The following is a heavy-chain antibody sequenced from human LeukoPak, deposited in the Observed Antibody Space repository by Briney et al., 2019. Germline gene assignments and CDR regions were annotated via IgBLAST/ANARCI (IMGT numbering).Heavy chain of an antibody. CDR2: IIPIFGTA. Sequence: ASVKVSCKASGGTFSSYAISWVRQAPGQGLEWMGGIIPIFGTANYAQKFQGRVTITADKSTSTAYMELSSLRSEDTAVYYRARGLVGYCSGGSCYAGYGMDVWGKRTTVTVSS. D-gene: IGHD2-15*01. CDR1: GGTFSSYA. J-gene: IGHJ6*04. CDR3: ARGLVGYCSGGSCYAGYGMDV. V-gene: IGHV1-69*06.